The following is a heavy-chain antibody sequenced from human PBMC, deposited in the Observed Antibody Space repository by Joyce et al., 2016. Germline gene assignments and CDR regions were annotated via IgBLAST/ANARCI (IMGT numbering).Heavy chain of an antibody. D-gene: IGHD2-21*02. CDR2: IYHTGST. V-gene: IGHV4-59*08. CDR3: ARHLCGGDCFSFYFDY. Sequence: QVQLLESGPGLVKPSETLSLTCAVSGGSFSRSYWSWIRQTPGKGLEWIGNIYHTGSTTYNPSLKNRVTISLDTSRNEFSLRLGSVTAADTAVYYCARHLCGGDCFSFYFDYWGQGTLVTVSS. CDR1: GGSFSRSY. J-gene: IGHJ4*02.